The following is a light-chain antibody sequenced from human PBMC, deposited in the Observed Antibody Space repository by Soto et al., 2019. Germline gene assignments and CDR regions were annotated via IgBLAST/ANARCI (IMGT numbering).Light chain of an antibody. CDR1: QSISSNY. J-gene: IGKJ2*01. CDR3: QQYGSSPGT. Sequence: EIVLTQSPGPLSLSPGERATLSCMASQSISSNYLAWYQQTPGQAPRLLIYGTSSRATGIPDRFSASGSGTDFTLTISRLEPEDFAMYYWQQYGSSPGTFGQGTKLEIK. CDR2: GTS. V-gene: IGKV3-20*01.